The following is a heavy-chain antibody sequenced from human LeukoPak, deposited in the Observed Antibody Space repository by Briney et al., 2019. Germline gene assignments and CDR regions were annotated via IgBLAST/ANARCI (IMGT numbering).Heavy chain of an antibody. D-gene: IGHD6-13*01. J-gene: IGHJ4*02. V-gene: IGHV3-43*02. CDR2: ISGDGGTT. CDR1: GFTFDDYA. CDR3: AKVYVGSWYAYDH. Sequence: PGGSLRLSCTASGFTFDDYAMHWVRQAPAKGLEWVSLISGDGGTTDYADSEKGRFTISRDNRRNSLYLHMNSLRTEDTALYFCAKVYVGSWYAYDHWGQGTLVTVSS.